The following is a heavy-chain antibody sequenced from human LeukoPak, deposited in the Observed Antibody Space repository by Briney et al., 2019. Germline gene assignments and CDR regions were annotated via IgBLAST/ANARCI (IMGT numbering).Heavy chain of an antibody. CDR1: GGSFSGYY. V-gene: IGHV4-34*01. CDR2: INHSGST. Sequence: SETLSLTCAVYGGSFSGYYWSWIRQPPGKGLEWIGEINHSGSTNYNPSLKGRVTISVDTSKNQFSLKLSSVTAADTAVYYCARAYSVYWGQGTLVTVSS. J-gene: IGHJ4*02. CDR3: ARAYSVY. D-gene: IGHD2-15*01.